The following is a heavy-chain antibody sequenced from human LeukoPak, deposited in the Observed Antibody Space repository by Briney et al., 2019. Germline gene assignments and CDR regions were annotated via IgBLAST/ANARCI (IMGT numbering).Heavy chain of an antibody. CDR1: GFTFSSYW. J-gene: IGHJ4*02. CDR2: IKQDGSEK. V-gene: IGHV3-7*01. Sequence: GGSLRLSCAASGFTFSSYWMSWVRQAPGKGLEWVANIKQDGSEKYYVDSVKGRFTISRDNAKNSLYLQMNSLRAEDTAVYYCARSPGGRFSYFDYWGQGTLVTVSS. D-gene: IGHD2-15*01. CDR3: ARSPGGRFSYFDY.